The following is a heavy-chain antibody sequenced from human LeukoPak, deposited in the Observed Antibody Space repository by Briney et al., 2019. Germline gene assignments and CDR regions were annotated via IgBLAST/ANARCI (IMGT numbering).Heavy chain of an antibody. CDR3: ARGEIVVVPAAITNYYYYGMDV. J-gene: IGHJ6*02. V-gene: IGHV1-8*01. CDR1: GYTFTSYD. D-gene: IGHD2-2*01. Sequence: ASVKVSCKASGYTFTSYDINWVRQATGQGLEWMGWMNPNSGNTGYAQKFQGRVTMTRNTSISTAYMELSSLRSEDTAVYYCARGEIVVVPAAITNYYYYGMDVWGQGTTVNVSS. CDR2: MNPNSGNT.